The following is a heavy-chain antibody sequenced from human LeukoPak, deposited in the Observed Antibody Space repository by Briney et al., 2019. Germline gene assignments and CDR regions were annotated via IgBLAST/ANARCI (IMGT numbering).Heavy chain of an antibody. CDR2: ISSSGSTI. Sequence: PGGSLRLSCAASGFTFSSYEMNWVRQAPGKGLEWVSYISSSGSTIYYADSVKGRFTISRDNAKNSLYLQMNSLRAEDTAVYYCARDLGYCGGGSCYRYSDYWGQGTLVTVSS. D-gene: IGHD2-15*01. CDR3: ARDLGYCGGGSCYRYSDY. V-gene: IGHV3-48*03. CDR1: GFTFSSYE. J-gene: IGHJ4*02.